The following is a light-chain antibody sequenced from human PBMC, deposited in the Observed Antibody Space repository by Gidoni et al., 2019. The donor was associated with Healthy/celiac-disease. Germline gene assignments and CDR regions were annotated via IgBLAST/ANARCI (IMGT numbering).Light chain of an antibody. J-gene: IGLJ2*01. CDR3: SSYTSSSPVV. CDR1: SSDVGGYND. Sequence: QSALTQPASVSGSXGQSITISCTGTSSDVGGYNDVSWYQQHPGKAPKLMCYEVSNRPSGFSNRFSGSKSGNTASLTISGLQAEDEADYYCSSYTSSSPVVFGGGTKLTVL. V-gene: IGLV2-14*01. CDR2: EVS.